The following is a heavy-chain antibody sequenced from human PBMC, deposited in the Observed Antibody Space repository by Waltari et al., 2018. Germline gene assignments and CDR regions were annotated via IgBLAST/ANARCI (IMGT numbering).Heavy chain of an antibody. Sequence: VQLQESGPGLVKPSETLSLTCTVSNGSITNFYWSWIRPPPGKGLEWIGYAYVSGTTTYNPSLKSRVTISVDTSKNQFSLKLTSVTAADTATYYCARGGLRYYDSGSQPYNWFGPWGQGIMVSVSS. CDR2: AYVSGTT. D-gene: IGHD3-10*01. J-gene: IGHJ5*02. CDR1: NGSITNFY. CDR3: ARGGLRYYDSGSQPYNWFGP. V-gene: IGHV4-59*01.